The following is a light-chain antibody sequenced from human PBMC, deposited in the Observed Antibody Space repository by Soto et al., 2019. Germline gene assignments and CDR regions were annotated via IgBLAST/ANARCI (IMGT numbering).Light chain of an antibody. Sequence: QSVLTQPPSVSGAPGQRVTISCTGSSSNIGAGYDVHWYQQLPGTAPKLLIYGNSNRPSGVPDRFSGSKSGSSASLAITGRQAEEEADYYCQSYYSGRCGYVFGAGTKVTVL. CDR1: SSNIGAGYD. CDR2: GNS. CDR3: QSYYSGRCGYV. J-gene: IGLJ1*01. V-gene: IGLV1-40*01.